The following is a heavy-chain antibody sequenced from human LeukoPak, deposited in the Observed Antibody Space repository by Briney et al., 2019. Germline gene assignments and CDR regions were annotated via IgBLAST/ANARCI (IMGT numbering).Heavy chain of an antibody. D-gene: IGHD1-7*01. CDR1: GFTFSTYT. Sequence: GGSLRLFCAASGFTFSTYTMHWVRQAPGKGLEWVALISYDGSNTYYADSVKGRFTISRDNSKNTMYLQVNSLRAEDTAVYYCGRHIYPWKYADGFDIWGQGTMVTVSS. J-gene: IGHJ3*02. CDR3: GRHIYPWKYADGFDI. CDR2: ISYDGSNT. V-gene: IGHV3-30*04.